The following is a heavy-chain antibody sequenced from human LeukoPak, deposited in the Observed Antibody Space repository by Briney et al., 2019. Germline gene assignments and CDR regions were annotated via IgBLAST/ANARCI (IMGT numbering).Heavy chain of an antibody. CDR2: ISAYNGNT. J-gene: IGHJ4*02. D-gene: IGHD6-13*01. V-gene: IGHV1-18*04. CDR1: GYTFTGYY. CDR3: ARGPRGYSSSLFDY. Sequence: ASVKVSCKASGYTFTGYYMHWVRQAPGQGLEWMGWISAYNGNTNYAQKLQGRVTMTTDTSTSTAYMELRSLRSDDTAVYYCARGPRGYSSSLFDYWGQGTLVTVSS.